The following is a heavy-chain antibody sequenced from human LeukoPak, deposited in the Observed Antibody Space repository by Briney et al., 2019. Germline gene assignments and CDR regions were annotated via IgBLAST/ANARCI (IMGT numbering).Heavy chain of an antibody. J-gene: IGHJ6*03. CDR3: ASVVSSSWYSYYYYMDV. CDR1: GDSISSYY. Sequence: SETLSLTCTVSGDSISSYYWSWIRQPPGKGLEWIGYIYTSGGTNYIPSLKGRVTISIDTSKNQFSLKLSSVTAADTAVYYCASVVSSSWYSYYYYMDVWGKGTTVTVSS. V-gene: IGHV4-4*09. D-gene: IGHD6-13*01. CDR2: IYTSGGT.